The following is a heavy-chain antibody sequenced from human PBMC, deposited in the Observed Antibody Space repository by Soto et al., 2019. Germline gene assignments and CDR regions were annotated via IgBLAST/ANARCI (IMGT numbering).Heavy chain of an antibody. D-gene: IGHD2-15*01. CDR1: GYSFTSYW. CDR3: ARRCSGGSCYPYYYYGMDV. J-gene: IGHJ6*02. Sequence: GASLKSSCEGSGYSFTSYWIGWVRQMPGKGLEWMGIIYPGDSDTRYSPSFQGQVTISADKSISTAYLQWSSLKASDTAMYYCARRCSGGSCYPYYYYGMDVWGQGTTVTVSS. CDR2: IYPGDSDT. V-gene: IGHV5-51*01.